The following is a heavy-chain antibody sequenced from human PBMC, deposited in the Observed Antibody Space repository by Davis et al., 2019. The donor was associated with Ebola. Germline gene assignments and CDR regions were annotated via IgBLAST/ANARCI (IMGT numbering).Heavy chain of an antibody. CDR2: INPNSGGT. Sequence: ASVKVSCKASGYTFTGYYIHWVRQAPGQGLEWMGRINPNSGGTNYAQKFQGRVTMTRDTSISTAYMELSRLRSDDTAVYYCARHPYYDFWSGYYSLRSLNFDYWGQGTLVTVSS. D-gene: IGHD3-3*01. V-gene: IGHV1-2*06. CDR3: ARHPYYDFWSGYYSLRSLNFDY. CDR1: GYTFTGYY. J-gene: IGHJ4*02.